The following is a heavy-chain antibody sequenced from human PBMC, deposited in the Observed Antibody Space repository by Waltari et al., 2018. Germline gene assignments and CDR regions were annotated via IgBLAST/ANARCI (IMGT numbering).Heavy chain of an antibody. V-gene: IGHV3-23*03. CDR1: GFTFSSYA. CDR3: AKEKAVAL. J-gene: IGHJ4*02. CDR2: IYSGGST. D-gene: IGHD6-19*01. Sequence: EVQLLESGGGLVQPGGSLRLSCAASGFTFSSYAMSWVRQAPGKGLEWVSVIYSGGSTYYADSVKGRLTISRDNSKNTLYLQMNSLRAEDTAVYYCAKEKAVALWGQGTLVTVSS.